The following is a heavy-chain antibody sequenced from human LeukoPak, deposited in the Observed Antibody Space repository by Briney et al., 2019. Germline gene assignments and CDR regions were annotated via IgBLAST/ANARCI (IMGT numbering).Heavy chain of an antibody. CDR3: ARDYSASGSLDI. CDR1: GFTFSSYW. J-gene: IGHJ3*02. Sequence: GGSLRLSCAASGFTFSSYWMNWVSQAPGKGLEWVANITPDGTTKYYVASVKGRFTISRDNAKNSIFLQMDSLRAEDTAVYHCARDYSASGSLDIWGLGTMVTVSS. V-gene: IGHV3-7*01. CDR2: ITPDGTTK. D-gene: IGHD3-10*01.